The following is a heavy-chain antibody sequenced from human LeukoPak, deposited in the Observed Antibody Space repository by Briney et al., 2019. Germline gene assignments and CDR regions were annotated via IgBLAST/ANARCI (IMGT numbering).Heavy chain of an antibody. CDR1: GGSISSYY. D-gene: IGHD3-3*01. Sequence: PSETLSLTCTVSGGSISSYYWSWIRQPPGKGLEWIGYIYYSGSTNYNPSLRSRVTISVDTSKNQFSLKLSSVTAADTAVYYCARHWGGYHYYGMDVWGQGTTVTVSS. V-gene: IGHV4-59*08. CDR2: IYYSGST. CDR3: ARHWGGYHYYGMDV. J-gene: IGHJ6*02.